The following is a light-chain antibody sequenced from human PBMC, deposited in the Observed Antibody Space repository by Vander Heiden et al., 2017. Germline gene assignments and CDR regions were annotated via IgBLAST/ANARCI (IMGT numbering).Light chain of an antibody. CDR1: RSNIGTGYD. J-gene: IGLJ3*02. CDR2: DNN. CDR3: QAYDSRVSGWV. Sequence: QSVLTQPPSVSGAPGQGVTISCTGSRSNIGTGYDVHWYQQRPGTAPKPLIYDNNKRPSGVPARFSGSKSGTSVSLAITGLQAEDEADYYCQAYDSRVSGWVFGGGTRLTVL. V-gene: IGLV1-40*01.